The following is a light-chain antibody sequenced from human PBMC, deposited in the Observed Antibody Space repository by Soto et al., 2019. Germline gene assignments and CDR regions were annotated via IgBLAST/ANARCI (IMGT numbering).Light chain of an antibody. CDR3: GADHGSGSNFVLL. CDR2: VGTGGIVG. V-gene: IGLV9-49*01. CDR1: SGYSNYK. Sequence: QPVLTQPPSASASLGASVTLTCTLSSGYSNYKVDWYQQRPGKGPRFVMRVGTGGIVGSKGDGIPDRFSVLGSGLNRYLTIKNIQEEDESDYHCGADHGSGSNFVLLFGGGTKVTVL. J-gene: IGLJ2*01.